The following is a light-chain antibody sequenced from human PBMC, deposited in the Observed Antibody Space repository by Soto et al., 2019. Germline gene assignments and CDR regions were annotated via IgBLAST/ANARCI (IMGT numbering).Light chain of an antibody. CDR1: QSVSNH. J-gene: IGKJ2*01. CDR2: DAS. Sequence: EIVMTQSPATLSVSPGERATLSCRASQSVSNHLAWYQQKPGQAPRLLIYDASTRATDIPARFSGSGSGTEFTLTISSLQSEDFAVYYCQQYNNWPPKYTFGQGTKLEIK. CDR3: QQYNNWPPKYT. V-gene: IGKV3-15*01.